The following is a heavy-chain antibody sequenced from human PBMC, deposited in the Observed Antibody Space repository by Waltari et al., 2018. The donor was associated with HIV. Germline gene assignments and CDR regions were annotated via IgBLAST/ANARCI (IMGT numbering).Heavy chain of an antibody. V-gene: IGHV2-5*02. D-gene: IGHD2-8*01. CDR3: VHTTGLYCTTTYCRTFYSGKDV. CDR2: IYWDDDN. J-gene: IGHJ6*02. Sequence: ITLKESGPTLVKPTQTLPLTCTFSGLPLSPSGVGVGCIRQPPGKAPEWLALIYWDDDNRYTPSLKSRLTITKDTSKNQVVLTMTNMDPVDTATYYCVHTTGLYCTTTYCRTFYSGKDVWGQGTTVTVSS. CDR1: GLPLSPSGVG.